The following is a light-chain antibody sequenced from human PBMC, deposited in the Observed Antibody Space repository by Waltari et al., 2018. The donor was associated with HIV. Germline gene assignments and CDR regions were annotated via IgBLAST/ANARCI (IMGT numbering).Light chain of an antibody. Sequence: SYVLTQPPSVSVAPGQTASINCSGDALGSKSVQWYYQKSGQAPLLVVYDDSDRPSGIPARFSGSNSDNTATRNISRVAAGDEADYYCQVWDKTAACVFGGGTKLTVL. V-gene: IGLV3-21*02. J-gene: IGLJ3*02. CDR3: QVWDKTAACV. CDR1: ALGSKS. CDR2: DDS.